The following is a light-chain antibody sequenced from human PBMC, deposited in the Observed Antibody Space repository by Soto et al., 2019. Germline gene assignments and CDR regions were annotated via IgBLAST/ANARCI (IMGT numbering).Light chain of an antibody. CDR3: QQDSDWPRT. CDR2: DAS. V-gene: IGKV3-15*01. Sequence: EIVMTQFPATLSLSNGAIATLSCGVSQSVSSSYLAWYQQKPGLAPRLLIYDASTRATGIPARFSGSGSGTEFTLTISSLQSEDFAVYYCQQDSDWPRTFGHGTKVDIK. CDR1: QSVSSSY. J-gene: IGKJ1*01.